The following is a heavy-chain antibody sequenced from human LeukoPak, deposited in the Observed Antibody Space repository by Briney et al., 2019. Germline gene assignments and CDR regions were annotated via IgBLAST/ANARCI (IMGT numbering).Heavy chain of an antibody. Sequence: EASVKVSCKASGGTFSSYAISWVRQAPGQGLEWMGWISPIFGTANYAQKFQGRVTITTDKSTSTAYMELSSLRSEDTAVYYCARDRGSYSSSAPFDYWGQGTLVTVSS. V-gene: IGHV1-69*05. D-gene: IGHD6-13*01. J-gene: IGHJ4*02. CDR3: ARDRGSYSSSAPFDY. CDR1: GGTFSSYA. CDR2: ISPIFGTA.